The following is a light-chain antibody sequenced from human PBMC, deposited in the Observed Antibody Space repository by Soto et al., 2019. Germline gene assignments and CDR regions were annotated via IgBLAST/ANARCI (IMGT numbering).Light chain of an antibody. CDR3: LQDYNYPWS. Sequence: AIQMTQSPSSLSASVVDIVTINFVSSHGIINDLDWYQPTPGKAPKLLIYGASNLQSGVPSRFSGSGSGTDFTLTISSLQPEDFATYYCLQDYNYPWSCGQGTTG. CDR2: GAS. CDR1: HGIIND. V-gene: IGKV1-6*01. J-gene: IGKJ1*01.